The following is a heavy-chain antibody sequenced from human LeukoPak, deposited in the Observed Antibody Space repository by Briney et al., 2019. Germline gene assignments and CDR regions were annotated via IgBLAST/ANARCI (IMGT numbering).Heavy chain of an antibody. J-gene: IGHJ4*02. V-gene: IGHV4-59*01. Sequence: SETLSLTCTVSGGSISSYYWSWIRQPPGKGLEWIGNIYDSGSTNYNPSLKSRVTISVDTSKNQCSLKLSSVTAADTAVYYCARQSISGSSLSYFDYWGQETLVNVSS. CDR3: ARQSISGSSLSYFDY. D-gene: IGHD3-22*01. CDR1: GGSISSYY. CDR2: IYDSGST.